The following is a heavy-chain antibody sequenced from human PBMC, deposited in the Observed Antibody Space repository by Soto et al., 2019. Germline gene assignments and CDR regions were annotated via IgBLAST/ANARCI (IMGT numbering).Heavy chain of an antibody. J-gene: IGHJ1*01. CDR2: IYSGGST. Sequence: EVQLVETGGGLIQPGGSLRLSCAASGFNVSSNYMTWVRQAPGKGLEWVPIIYSGGSTYYADSVKGRFTISRDNSKNTLYLQMNSLRAEDTAVYYCARAVVGGTESEYFQHWGQGTQVTVST. CDR1: GFNVSSNY. CDR3: ARAVVGGTESEYFQH. D-gene: IGHD1-26*01. V-gene: IGHV3-53*02.